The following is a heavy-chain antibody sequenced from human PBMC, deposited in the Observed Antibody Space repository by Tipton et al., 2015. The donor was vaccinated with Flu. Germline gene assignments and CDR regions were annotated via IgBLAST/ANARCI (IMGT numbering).Heavy chain of an antibody. CDR3: ARVVAASGIDY. Sequence: TLSLTCTVSGGSIISYYWSWIRQPPGKGLEWIGYIWYSGSTNYNPSLKSRVTMSVDTSKSQFSLNLNSVTAADTAVYYCARVVAASGIDYWGQGTLVTVSS. J-gene: IGHJ4*02. D-gene: IGHD5-12*01. CDR1: GGSIISYY. CDR2: IWYSGST. V-gene: IGHV4-59*01.